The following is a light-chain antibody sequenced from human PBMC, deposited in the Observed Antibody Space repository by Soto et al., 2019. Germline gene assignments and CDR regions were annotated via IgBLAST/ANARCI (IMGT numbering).Light chain of an antibody. Sequence: QSVLTQPPSVSAAPGQKVTISCSGSTSNIRNNYVSWYHQLPGTAPKLLIYDNNKQPSGIPARFSGSKSGTSATLGITGLQTGEEADYYCGTWYSSLSAYVFGTGTKVTVL. CDR2: DNN. V-gene: IGLV1-51*01. CDR1: TSNIRNNY. CDR3: GTWYSSLSAYV. J-gene: IGLJ1*01.